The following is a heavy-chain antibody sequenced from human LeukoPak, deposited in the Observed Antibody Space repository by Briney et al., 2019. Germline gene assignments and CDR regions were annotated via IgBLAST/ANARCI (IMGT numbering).Heavy chain of an antibody. CDR1: GYTFTDYY. CDR3: ARGDYYGSPKVVAA. V-gene: IGHV1-2*02. Sequence: ASVKVSCKASGYTFTDYYINWVRQAPGQGLEWMGWINTNSGDTNYAQKFQDRVTMTRDTSISTAYIELNLLRSDDTAAYYCARGDYYGSPKVVAAWGQGTLVTVSS. J-gene: IGHJ5*02. CDR2: INTNSGDT. D-gene: IGHD3-10*01.